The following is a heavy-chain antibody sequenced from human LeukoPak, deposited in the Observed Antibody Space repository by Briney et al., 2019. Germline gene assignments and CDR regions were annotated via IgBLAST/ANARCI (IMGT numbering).Heavy chain of an antibody. CDR1: GFTFSSYA. D-gene: IGHD3-16*01. Sequence: GGSLRLSCAASGFTFSSYAMSWVRQAPGKGLEWVSIISSGSSAIFSADALKGRFTISRDDAKNLLYLDMNSLRAEDTAVYYCARVGIIRSDAFDIWGQGTTVTVSS. CDR3: ARVGIIRSDAFDI. CDR2: ISSGSSAI. J-gene: IGHJ3*02. V-gene: IGHV3-21*01.